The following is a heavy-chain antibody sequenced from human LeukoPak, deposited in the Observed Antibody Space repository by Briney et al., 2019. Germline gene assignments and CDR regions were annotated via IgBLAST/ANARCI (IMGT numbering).Heavy chain of an antibody. CDR2: ISGGGDKI. D-gene: IGHD2-21*02. CDR1: GFTFSSYG. CDR3: VREEVTLDTGY. J-gene: IGHJ4*02. Sequence: GGSLRLSCAASGFTFSSYGMSWVRQAPGKGLEWVSVISGGGDKIYYPASYGDSVKGRFTISRDNSKNSLYLQMNSLRAEDTAIYYCVREEVTLDTGYWGQGTLVTVSS. V-gene: IGHV3-23*01.